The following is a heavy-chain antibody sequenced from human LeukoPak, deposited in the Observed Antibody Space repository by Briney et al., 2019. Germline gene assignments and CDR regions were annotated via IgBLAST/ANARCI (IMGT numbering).Heavy chain of an antibody. CDR3: ARECYDSSGYHNWFDP. J-gene: IGHJ5*02. CDR1: GGTFSSYA. CDR2: IIPIFGTA. D-gene: IGHD3-22*01. Sequence: GASVKASCKASGGTFSSYAISWVRQAPGQGLEWMGEIIPIFGTANYAQKFQGRVTITADESTSTAYMELSSLRSEDTAVYYCARECYDSSGYHNWFDPWGQGTLVTVSS. V-gene: IGHV1-69*13.